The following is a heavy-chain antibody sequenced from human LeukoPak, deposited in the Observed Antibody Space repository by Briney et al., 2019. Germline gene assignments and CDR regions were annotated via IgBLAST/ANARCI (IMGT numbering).Heavy chain of an antibody. J-gene: IGHJ4*02. CDR1: GFTFSSYN. CDR2: ISSSSYI. V-gene: IGHV3-21*01. CDR3: ARLIAQYYFDH. D-gene: IGHD3-22*01. Sequence: GGSLRLSCAPSGFTFSSYNVNCVCQAPGKGLEWVSTISSSSYIYYTDSVKGRFTISRDNAKNSLYLQMNSLRAEDTAVYYCARLIAQYYFDHWGQGTLVTVSS.